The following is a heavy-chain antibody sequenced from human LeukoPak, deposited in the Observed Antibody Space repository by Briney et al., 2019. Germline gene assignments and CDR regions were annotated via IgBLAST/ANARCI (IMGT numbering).Heavy chain of an antibody. CDR2: ISSSSSYI. Sequence: GGSLRLSCAASGFTFSSYAMSWVRQAPGKGLEWVSSISSSSSYIYYADSVKGRFTISRDNAKNSLYLQMNSLRAEDTAVYYCARGLSYAVAYGDYWGQRTLVTVSS. CDR1: GFTFSSYA. V-gene: IGHV3-21*01. D-gene: IGHD6-19*01. CDR3: ARGLSYAVAYGDY. J-gene: IGHJ4*02.